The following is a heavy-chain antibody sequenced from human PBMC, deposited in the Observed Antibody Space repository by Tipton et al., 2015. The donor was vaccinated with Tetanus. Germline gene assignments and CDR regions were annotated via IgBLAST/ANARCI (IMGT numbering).Heavy chain of an antibody. J-gene: IGHJ4*02. CDR3: AKDRGLYNWNSFVY. CDR1: RFTFSSYG. CDR2: ISYDGNSE. D-gene: IGHD1-7*01. Sequence: SLRLSCAASRFTFSSYGMHWVRQAPGKGLEWEAVISYDGNSEDYADSVKGRFTISRDNSKNTLSLQMNSLRAEDTAVYYCAKDRGLYNWNSFVYWGQGSLVTVSS. V-gene: IGHV3-30*18.